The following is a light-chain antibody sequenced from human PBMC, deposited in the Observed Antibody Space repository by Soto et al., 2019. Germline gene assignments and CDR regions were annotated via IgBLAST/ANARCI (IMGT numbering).Light chain of an antibody. V-gene: IGKV3-11*01. CDR2: DAS. CDR3: QQRSNWPPMYT. Sequence: DIVLTQSPATLSLSPGERATLSCRASQSVSSYLAWYQQRPGHVPRLLIYDASKRATGIPARFSASGSGTDFTLTISSLEPEYFAIYFCQQRSNWPPMYTFGQGTKLEIK. J-gene: IGKJ2*01. CDR1: QSVSSY.